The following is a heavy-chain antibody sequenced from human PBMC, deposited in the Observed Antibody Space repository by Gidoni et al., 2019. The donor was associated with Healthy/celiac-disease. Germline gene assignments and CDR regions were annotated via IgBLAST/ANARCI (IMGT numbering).Heavy chain of an antibody. V-gene: IGHV1-18*01. CDR1: GYTYTSYG. CDR3: ARDAGTDSPHIYDY. Sequence: QVQLVQSGAEVKKPAASVKVSCKASGYTYTSYGISWVRQAPGQGLEWMGWISAYNGNTNYAQKLQGRVTMTTDTSTSTSYMELRSLRSDDTAVYYCARDAGTDSPHIYDYWGQGTLVTVSS. J-gene: IGHJ4*02. D-gene: IGHD1-26*01. CDR2: ISAYNGNT.